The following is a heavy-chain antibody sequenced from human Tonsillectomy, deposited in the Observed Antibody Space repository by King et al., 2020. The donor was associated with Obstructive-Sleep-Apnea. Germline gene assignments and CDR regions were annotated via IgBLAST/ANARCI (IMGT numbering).Heavy chain of an antibody. J-gene: IGHJ4*02. CDR1: GGTFSNYA. D-gene: IGHD4-17*01. V-gene: IGHV1-69*10. CDR2: IIPILDIA. Sequence: QLVQSGAEVKKPGSSVKVSCKSSGGTFSNYAISWGRQAPGQGLVWMGGIIPILDIAKYAQKFQGRVTSTADKSTSTAYMELSSLRSEDTAVYYCARGGDYGDYWGQGTLVTVSS. CDR3: ARGGDYGDY.